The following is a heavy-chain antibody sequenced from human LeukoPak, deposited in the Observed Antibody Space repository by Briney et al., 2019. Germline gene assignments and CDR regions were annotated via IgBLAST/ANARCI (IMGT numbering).Heavy chain of an antibody. D-gene: IGHD2-2*02. CDR1: GYTFTSYD. V-gene: IGHV1-8*01. J-gene: IGHJ6*02. CDR3: ASVVPAAIPGDYYYGMDV. CDR2: MNPNSGNT. Sequence: GASVKVSCKASGYTFTSYDINWVRQATGQGLEWMGWMNPNSGNTGYAQKFQDRVTMTRNTSISTAYMELSSLRSEDTAVYYCASVVPAAIPGDYYYGMDVWGQGTTVTVSS.